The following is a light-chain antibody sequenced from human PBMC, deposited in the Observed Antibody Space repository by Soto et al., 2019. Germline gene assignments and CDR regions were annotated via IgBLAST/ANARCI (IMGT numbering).Light chain of an antibody. CDR1: QSVSSSF. CDR3: QQYDSSPRT. Sequence: EIVLTHSPGTLSLSPCERATLSSSASQSVSSSFLAWYQQKPGQAPRLLMYGASTRAAGFPARFSGSGSGTEFTLTINRLEPEDFAVYYCQQYDSSPRTFGQGTKVDIK. CDR2: GAS. J-gene: IGKJ1*01. V-gene: IGKV3-20*01.